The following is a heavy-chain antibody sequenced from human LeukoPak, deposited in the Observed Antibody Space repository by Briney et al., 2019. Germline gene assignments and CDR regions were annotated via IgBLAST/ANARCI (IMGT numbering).Heavy chain of an antibody. CDR3: AGSIAAPHDNWFDP. V-gene: IGHV4-30-4*08. Sequence: PSETLSLTCTVSGGSISSGDYYWSWIRQPPGKGLEWIGYIYYSGSTYYNPSLKSRVAISVDTSKNQFSLKLSSVTAADTAVYYCAGSIAAPHDNWFDPWGQGTLVTVSS. D-gene: IGHD6-6*01. CDR1: GGSISSGDYY. CDR2: IYYSGST. J-gene: IGHJ5*02.